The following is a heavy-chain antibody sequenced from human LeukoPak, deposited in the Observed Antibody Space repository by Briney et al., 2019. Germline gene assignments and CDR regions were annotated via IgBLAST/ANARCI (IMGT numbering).Heavy chain of an antibody. CDR2: IRYDGSNK. V-gene: IGHV3-30*02. CDR1: GFTFSSYG. J-gene: IGHJ4*02. Sequence: GGSLRLSCAASGFTFSSYGMHWVRQAPGKGLEWVAFIRYDGSNKYYADSVKGRFTISRDNSKNTLYLQMNSPRAEDTAVYYCAKGNNGSILDFDYWGQGTLVTVSS. D-gene: IGHD1/OR15-1a*01. CDR3: AKGNNGSILDFDY.